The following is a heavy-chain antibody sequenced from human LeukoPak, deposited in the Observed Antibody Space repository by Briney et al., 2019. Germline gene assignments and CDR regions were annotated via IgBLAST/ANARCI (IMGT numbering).Heavy chain of an antibody. V-gene: IGHV4-59*01. CDR1: GGSISSYY. CDR2: IYYSGST. CDR3: ASGQWLTRYAFDI. J-gene: IGHJ3*02. Sequence: SETLSLTCTVSGGSISSYYWSWIRQPPGKGLEWIGYIYYSGSTNYNPSLKSRVTISVDTSKNQFSLKLRSVTAADTAVYYCASGQWLTRYAFDIWGQGTMVTVSS. D-gene: IGHD6-19*01.